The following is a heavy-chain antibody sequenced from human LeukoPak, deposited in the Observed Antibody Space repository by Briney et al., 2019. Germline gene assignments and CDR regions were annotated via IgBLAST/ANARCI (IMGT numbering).Heavy chain of an antibody. V-gene: IGHV1-18*01. CDR2: ISAYNGNT. D-gene: IGHD3-22*01. CDR1: GYTFTSYG. Sequence: GASVKVSCKASGYTFTSYGISWVRQAPGQGLEWMGWISAYNGNTNYAQKLQGRVTMTTDTSTSTAYMELRSLRSDDTAVYYCAKVMFYYYDSSGLYFDYWGQGTLVTVSS. CDR3: AKVMFYYYDSSGLYFDY. J-gene: IGHJ4*02.